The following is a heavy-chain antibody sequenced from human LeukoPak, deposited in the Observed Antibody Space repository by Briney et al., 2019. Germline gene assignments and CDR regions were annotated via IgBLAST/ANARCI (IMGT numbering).Heavy chain of an antibody. V-gene: IGHV4-4*02. J-gene: IGHJ4*02. CDR1: GGSISSSNW. D-gene: IGHD3-22*01. Sequence: SGTLSLTCAVSGGSISSSNWWSWVRPPPGKGLEWIGEIYHSGSTNYNPSLKSRVTISVDKSKNQFSLKLSSVTAADTAVYYCARSLSSVSPGANDYWGQGTLVTVSS. CDR2: IYHSGST. CDR3: ARSLSSVSPGANDY.